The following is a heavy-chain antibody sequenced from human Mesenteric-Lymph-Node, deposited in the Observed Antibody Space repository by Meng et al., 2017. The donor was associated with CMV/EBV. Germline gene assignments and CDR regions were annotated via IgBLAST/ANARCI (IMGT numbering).Heavy chain of an antibody. J-gene: IGHJ4*02. D-gene: IGHD1/OR15-1a*01. CDR3: ARDSKWEQPVY. Sequence: GESLKISCAASGFMFSTYSMTWVRQAPGKGLEWVSSITTTSSFISYADSVKGRFTISRDNAKKSLYLEMNSLRANDTGAYYCARDSKWEQPVYWGQGTVVTVSS. CDR2: ITTTSSFI. V-gene: IGHV3-21*01. CDR1: GFMFSTYS.